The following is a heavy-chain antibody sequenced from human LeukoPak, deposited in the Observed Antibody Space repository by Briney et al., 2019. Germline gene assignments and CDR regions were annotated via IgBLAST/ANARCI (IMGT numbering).Heavy chain of an antibody. CDR1: GFTFKNYA. D-gene: IGHD1-26*01. CDR2: ISGGGGST. Sequence: PGGSLRLSCAASGFTFKNYAMNWVRQAPGKGLEWVSTISGGGGSTYYADSVKGRFTISRDNSKNTLYLQVNSLRAEDTAVYYCAKGGKWDVTPFDYWGQGTLVTVSS. CDR3: AKGGKWDVTPFDY. J-gene: IGHJ4*02. V-gene: IGHV3-23*01.